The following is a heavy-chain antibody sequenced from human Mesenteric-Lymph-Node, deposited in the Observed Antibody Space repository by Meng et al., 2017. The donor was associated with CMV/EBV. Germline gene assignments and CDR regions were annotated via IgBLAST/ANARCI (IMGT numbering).Heavy chain of an antibody. CDR2: IYYSGST. Sequence: LRLSCIVSGGSVSSGSYYWSWIRQPPGKGLEWIGYIYYSGSTNYNPSFKSRVIISVDTSKNQFSLKLSSVTAADTAVYYCAREEAGRLIYGMDVWGQGTKVTVSS. CDR1: GGSVSSGSYY. D-gene: IGHD3-22*01. V-gene: IGHV4-61*01. J-gene: IGHJ6*02. CDR3: AREEAGRLIYGMDV.